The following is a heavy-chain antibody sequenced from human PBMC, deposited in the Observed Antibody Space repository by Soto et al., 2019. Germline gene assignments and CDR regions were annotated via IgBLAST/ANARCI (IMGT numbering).Heavy chain of an antibody. J-gene: IGHJ6*02. CDR1: GFTFSYYG. CDR3: VRGRTGMDV. Sequence: EVQLVESGGGLVQPGGSLRLSCAASGFTFSYYGMSWVRQAPGKGLEWVANIKKDGSEKYYVDSVKGRITISRDNAKNSMYLQMSSLRDGDTAVYFCVRGRTGMDVWGQGTTVTVSS. V-gene: IGHV3-7*05. CDR2: IKKDGSEK.